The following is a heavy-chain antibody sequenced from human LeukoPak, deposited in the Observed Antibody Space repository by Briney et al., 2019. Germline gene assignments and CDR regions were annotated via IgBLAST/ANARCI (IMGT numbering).Heavy chain of an antibody. CDR1: GFTFSNYA. CDR3: AREPRDCTGGTCQSAGGYYFYY. CDR2: ISASGGS. Sequence: VGSLRLSCAASGFTFSNYAMSWVRQAPGKGLEWVSGISASGGSYYADSVKGRFTVSRDISKNTLYLQMNSLRAEDTAVYFCAREPRDCTGGTCQSAGGYYFYYWSQGTLVTVSS. J-gene: IGHJ4*02. D-gene: IGHD2-15*01. V-gene: IGHV3-23*01.